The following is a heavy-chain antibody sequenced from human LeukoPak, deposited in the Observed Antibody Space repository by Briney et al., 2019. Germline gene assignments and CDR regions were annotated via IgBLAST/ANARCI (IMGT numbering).Heavy chain of an antibody. Sequence: SETLSLTCAVSGGSISSGGYSWSWIRQPPGKGLEWIGYIYHSGSTYYNPSLKSRVTISVDRSKNQFSLKLSSVTAADTAVYYCARDRDLGGHDYRGQGTLVTVSS. CDR1: GGSISSGGYS. CDR3: ARDRDLGGHDY. CDR2: IYHSGST. D-gene: IGHD3-3*01. J-gene: IGHJ4*02. V-gene: IGHV4-30-2*01.